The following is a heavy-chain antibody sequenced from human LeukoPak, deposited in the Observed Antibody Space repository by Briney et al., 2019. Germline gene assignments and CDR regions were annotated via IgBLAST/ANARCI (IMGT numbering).Heavy chain of an antibody. Sequence: VASVRVSCKASGYTFSTYDINWVRQATGQGLEWMGWMNPNSGNTGYAQKFQGRVTMTRNTSISTAYMELSSLRSEDTAVYYCARARHCTNGVCYMYYFDYWGQGTLVTVSS. V-gene: IGHV1-8*01. J-gene: IGHJ4*02. CDR3: ARARHCTNGVCYMYYFDY. CDR2: MNPNSGNT. CDR1: GYTFSTYD. D-gene: IGHD2-8*01.